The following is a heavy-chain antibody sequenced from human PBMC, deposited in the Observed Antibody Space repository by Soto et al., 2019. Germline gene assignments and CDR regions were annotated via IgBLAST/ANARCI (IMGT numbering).Heavy chain of an antibody. CDR2: ISYDGSNK. D-gene: IGHD5-12*01. CDR3: ARDLKDGYNPML. Sequence: QVQLVESGGGVVQPGRSLRLSCAASGFTFSSYAMHWVRQAPGKGLEWVAVISYDGSNKYYADSVKGRFTISRDNSKNTLYLQMNSLRAEDTAVYYCARDLKDGYNPMLWGQGTLVTVSS. V-gene: IGHV3-30-3*01. J-gene: IGHJ4*02. CDR1: GFTFSSYA.